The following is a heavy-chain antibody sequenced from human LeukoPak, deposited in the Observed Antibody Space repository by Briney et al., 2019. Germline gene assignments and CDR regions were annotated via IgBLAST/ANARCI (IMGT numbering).Heavy chain of an antibody. D-gene: IGHD1-26*01. CDR1: GFTFSSYG. J-gene: IGHJ6*03. CDR2: ISGSGHST. V-gene: IGHV3-23*01. CDR3: ARDPYSGSYGNYYYYFMDV. Sequence: PGGSLRLSCAASGFTFSSYGVSWVRQAPGKGLEWVSAISGSGHSTYYADSVKGRFTISRDNAKNSLYLQMNSLRAEDTAVYYCARDPYSGSYGNYYYYFMDVWGKGTTVTISS.